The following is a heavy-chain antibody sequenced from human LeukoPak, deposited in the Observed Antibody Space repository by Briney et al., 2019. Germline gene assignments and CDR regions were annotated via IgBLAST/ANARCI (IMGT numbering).Heavy chain of an antibody. D-gene: IGHD6-19*01. CDR3: ARDPYSGGYGAYYYYYMDV. CDR2: ISSSGSTI. Sequence: GGSLRLSCAASGFTFSSYEMNWVRQAPGKGLEWVSYISSSGSTIYYADSVRGRFTISRDNAENSLYLQMNSLRDEDTAVYYCARDPYSGGYGAYYYYYMDVWGKGTTVTVSS. J-gene: IGHJ6*03. CDR1: GFTFSSYE. V-gene: IGHV3-48*03.